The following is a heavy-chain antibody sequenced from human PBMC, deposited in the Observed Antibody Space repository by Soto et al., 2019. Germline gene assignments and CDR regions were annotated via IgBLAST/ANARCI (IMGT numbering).Heavy chain of an antibody. J-gene: IGHJ5*02. D-gene: IGHD3-3*01. CDR3: ARDSGSGDQYYDFWSGYYTWWGYNWFDP. V-gene: IGHV3-7*01. CDR1: GFTFSSYW. Sequence: GGSLRLSCAASGFTFSSYWMSWVRQAPGKGLEWVANIKQDGSEKYYVDSVKGRFTISRDNAKNSLYLQMNSLRAEDTAVYYCARDSGSGDQYYDFWSGYYTWWGYNWFDPWGQGTLVTVSS. CDR2: IKQDGSEK.